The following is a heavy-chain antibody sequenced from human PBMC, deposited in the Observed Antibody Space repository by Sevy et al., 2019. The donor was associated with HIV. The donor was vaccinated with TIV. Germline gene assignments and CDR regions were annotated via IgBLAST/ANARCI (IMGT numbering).Heavy chain of an antibody. Sequence: GGSLRLSCAVSGFSFDSYGMTWVRQAPGKGLEWVSAISGSGTRTYYADSVKGRFIISRDNSKNTLDLQMNSLRAEDTAIYYGAKGGGGHYDPDEIAYYFYYYNMDVWGKGTTVTVYS. V-gene: IGHV3-23*01. CDR1: GFSFDSYG. CDR3: AKGGGGHYDPDEIAYYFYYYNMDV. D-gene: IGHD3-22*01. CDR2: ISGSGTRT. J-gene: IGHJ6*03.